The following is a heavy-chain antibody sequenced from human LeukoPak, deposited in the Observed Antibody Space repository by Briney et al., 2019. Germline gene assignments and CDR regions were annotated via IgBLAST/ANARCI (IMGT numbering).Heavy chain of an antibody. J-gene: IGHJ4*02. CDR3: ARKGLGGDLFDY. CDR2: IYHSGST. V-gene: IGHV4-30-2*01. Sequence: SQTLSLTCAVSGGSISSGGYSWSWIRQPPGKGLEWIGYIYHSGSTYYSPSLKSRVTISVDRSKNQFSLKLSSVTAADTAVYYCARKGLGGDLFDYWGQGTLVTVSS. CDR1: GGSISSGGYS. D-gene: IGHD4-17*01.